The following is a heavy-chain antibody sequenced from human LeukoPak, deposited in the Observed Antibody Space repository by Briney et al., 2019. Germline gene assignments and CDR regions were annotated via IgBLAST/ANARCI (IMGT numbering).Heavy chain of an antibody. CDR2: IYHSGST. CDR1: GYSISSGYY. Sequence: SETLSLTCTVSGYSISSGYYWGWIRQPPGKGLEWIGSIYHSGSTYYNPSLKSRVTISVDTSKNQFSLKLSSVTAADTAVYYCASQRTQGAFDIWGQGTMVTVSS. V-gene: IGHV4-38-2*02. CDR3: ASQRTQGAFDI. J-gene: IGHJ3*02. D-gene: IGHD2-2*01.